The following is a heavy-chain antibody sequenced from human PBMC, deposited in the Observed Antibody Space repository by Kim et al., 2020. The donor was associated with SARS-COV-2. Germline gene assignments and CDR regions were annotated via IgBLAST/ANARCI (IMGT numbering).Heavy chain of an antibody. D-gene: IGHD3-22*01. CDR2: IYYSGST. V-gene: IGHV4-39*01. CDR3: AGQGSQWLAVPYFDN. J-gene: IGHJ4*01. CDR1: GGSISSSSYY. Sequence: SETLSLTCTVSGGSISSSSYYWGWIRQPPGKWLEWIGSIYYSGSTYYNPSLKSRVTISVDTSKNQFSLKLSSVSAADTAVYYCAGQGSQWLAVPYFDNWG.